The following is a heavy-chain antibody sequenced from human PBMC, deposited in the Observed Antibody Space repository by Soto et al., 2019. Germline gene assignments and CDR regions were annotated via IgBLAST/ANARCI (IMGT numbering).Heavy chain of an antibody. CDR3: ARDIVVVVAATLLDY. CDR1: GFTFSSYS. V-gene: IGHV3-21*01. Sequence: GGSLRLSCAASGFTFSSYSMNWVRQAPRKGLEWVSSISSSSSYIYYADSVKGRFTISRDNAKNSLYLQMNSLRAEDTAVYYCARDIVVVVAATLLDYWGQGTLVTVSS. J-gene: IGHJ4*02. CDR2: ISSSSSYI. D-gene: IGHD2-15*01.